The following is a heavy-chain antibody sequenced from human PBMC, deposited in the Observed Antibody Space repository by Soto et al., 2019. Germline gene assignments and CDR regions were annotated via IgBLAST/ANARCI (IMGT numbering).Heavy chain of an antibody. CDR3: ARGRYGAY. V-gene: IGHV1-18*01. D-gene: IGHD3-10*01. CDR1: GYTFTSYG. J-gene: IGHJ4*02. Sequence: QVHLVQSGAEVKKPGASVKVSCKASGYTFTSYGITWVRQAPGQGLEWMGWISAHNGNTDYARRPQGRVIVTRATPTSTASMELRSLRSDDTAVYYCARGRYGAYWGQGALVTVSS. CDR2: ISAHNGNT.